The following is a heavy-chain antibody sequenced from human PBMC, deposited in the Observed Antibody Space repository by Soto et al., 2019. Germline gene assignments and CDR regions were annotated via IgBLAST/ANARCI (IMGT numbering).Heavy chain of an antibody. D-gene: IGHD2-8*01. Sequence: GGSLRLSCVISVFPFGANAMSWVRQAPGKGLEWVSGLSNTGRRTYYADSVKGRFTISRDNSENTVYLQMNSLRVEDTALYYCVSWVSAHFDYWGQGTLVTVSS. CDR3: VSWVSAHFDY. CDR2: LSNTGRRT. CDR1: VFPFGANA. J-gene: IGHJ4*02. V-gene: IGHV3-23*01.